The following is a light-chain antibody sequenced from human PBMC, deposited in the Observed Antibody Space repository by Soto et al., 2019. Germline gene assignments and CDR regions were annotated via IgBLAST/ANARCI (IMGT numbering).Light chain of an antibody. CDR3: QQYGSSPRLT. CDR2: VAS. Sequence: EIVLTQSPGTLSLSPGERATLSCRASQSVSSSYLAWYQQQPGQAPRLLIYVASSRATGIPDRFSGSGSGKDFTLPISGLEPEDLAVYYCQQYGSSPRLTFGGGTKVEIK. V-gene: IGKV3-20*01. J-gene: IGKJ4*01. CDR1: QSVSSSY.